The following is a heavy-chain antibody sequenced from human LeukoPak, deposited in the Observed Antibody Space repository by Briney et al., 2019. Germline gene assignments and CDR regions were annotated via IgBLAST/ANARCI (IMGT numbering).Heavy chain of an antibody. CDR3: ARETYGDYVIV. V-gene: IGHV4-59*01. Sequence: PSETLSLTCTVSGGSISSYYWSWIRQPPGKGLEWIGYIYYSGSTNYNPSLKSRVTISVDTSKNQFSLKLSSVTAADAAVYYCARETYGDYVIVWGQGTLVTVSS. CDR2: IYYSGST. J-gene: IGHJ4*02. D-gene: IGHD4-17*01. CDR1: GGSISSYY.